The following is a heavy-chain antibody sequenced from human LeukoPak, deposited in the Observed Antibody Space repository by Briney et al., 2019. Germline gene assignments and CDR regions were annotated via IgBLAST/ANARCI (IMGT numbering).Heavy chain of an antibody. J-gene: IGHJ4*02. V-gene: IGHV4-61*01. D-gene: IGHD2-15*01. CDR3: ARDRFSSGPFDY. CDR1: GGSISSRSYY. CDR2: IYYSGST. Sequence: TSETLSLTCTVSGGSISSRSYYWSWIRQPPGKGLEWIGYIYYSGSTNYNPSLKSRVTISVDTSKNQFSLKLSSVTAADTAVYYCARDRFSSGPFDYWGQGTLVTVSS.